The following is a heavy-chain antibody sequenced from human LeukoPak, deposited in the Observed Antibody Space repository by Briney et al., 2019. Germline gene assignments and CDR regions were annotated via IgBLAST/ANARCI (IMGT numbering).Heavy chain of an antibody. V-gene: IGHV4-34*01. Sequence: SETLSLTCAVYGGSFSGYYWSWIRQPPGKGLEWIGEINHSGSTNYNPSLKSRVTISVDTSKNQFSLKLSSVTAAGTAVYYCASTTVLKMGRFDYWGQGTLVTVSS. CDR3: ASTTVLKMGRFDY. D-gene: IGHD4-23*01. J-gene: IGHJ4*02. CDR2: INHSGST. CDR1: GGSFSGYY.